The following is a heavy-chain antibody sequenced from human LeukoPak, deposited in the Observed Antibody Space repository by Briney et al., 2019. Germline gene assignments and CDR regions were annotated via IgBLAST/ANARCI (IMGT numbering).Heavy chain of an antibody. D-gene: IGHD6-13*01. CDR3: ARLKVMGSSWPMDY. CDR2: FYYSGST. CDR1: GGSISSSSYY. Sequence: SETLSLTCTVSGGSISSSSYYWGWIRQPPGKGLEWIGSFYYSGSTYYNPSLKSRVTISVDTSKNQFSLKLSSVTAADTAVYYCARLKVMGSSWPMDYWGQGTLVTVSS. V-gene: IGHV4-39*01. J-gene: IGHJ4*02.